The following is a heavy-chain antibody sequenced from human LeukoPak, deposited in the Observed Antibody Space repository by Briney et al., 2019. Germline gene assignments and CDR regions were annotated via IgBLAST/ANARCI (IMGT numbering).Heavy chain of an antibody. Sequence: GALRLSCTASGFTFSSHWMTWVRQPPGKGLEWVANIKEDGGVEYYVDSVKGRFTISRDNTKNALYLQMNNLRADDTAVYFCARDSRWLLDYWGQGTLITASS. J-gene: IGHJ4*02. V-gene: IGHV3-7*03. CDR3: ARDSRWLLDY. CDR2: IKEDGGVE. CDR1: GFTFSSHW. D-gene: IGHD6-19*01.